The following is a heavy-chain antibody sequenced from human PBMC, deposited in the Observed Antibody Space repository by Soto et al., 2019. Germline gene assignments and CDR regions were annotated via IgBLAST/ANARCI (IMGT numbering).Heavy chain of an antibody. Sequence: SVKVSCKASGGTLSSYTISWVRQAPGQGLEWMGRIIPILGIANYAQKFQGRVTITADKSTSTAYMEPSSLRSEDTAVYYCARERSSSDPYYYYMDVWGKGTTVTVSS. J-gene: IGHJ6*03. CDR1: GGTLSSYT. D-gene: IGHD6-13*01. CDR2: IIPILGIA. CDR3: ARERSSSDPYYYYMDV. V-gene: IGHV1-69*04.